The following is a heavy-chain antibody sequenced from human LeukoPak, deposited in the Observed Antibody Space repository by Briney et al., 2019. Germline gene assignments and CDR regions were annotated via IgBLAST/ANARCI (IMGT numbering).Heavy chain of an antibody. D-gene: IGHD1-26*01. CDR1: GFTFSSYV. J-gene: IGHJ4*02. CDR3: ARREVGATLGD. CDR2: ISSGGSYI. V-gene: IGHV3-21*01. Sequence: AGGSLRLSCAASGFTFSSYVMSWVRQAPGKGLEWVSSISSGGSYIYYADSVKGRFTISRDNAKNSLYLQMNSLRAEDTAVYYCARREVGATLGDWGQGTLVTVSS.